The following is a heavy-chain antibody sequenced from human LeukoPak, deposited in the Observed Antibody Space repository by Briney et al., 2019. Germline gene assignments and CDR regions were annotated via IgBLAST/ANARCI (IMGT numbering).Heavy chain of an antibody. D-gene: IGHD3-3*01. CDR1: GGTFSSYA. Sequence: GASVKVSCKASGGTFSSYAISWVRQAPGQGLEWMGGIILIFGTANYAQKFQGRVTITADESTSTAYMELSSLRSEDTAVYYCATGPFWSGNYFDYWGQGTLVTVSS. V-gene: IGHV1-69*13. CDR3: ATGPFWSGNYFDY. CDR2: IILIFGTA. J-gene: IGHJ4*02.